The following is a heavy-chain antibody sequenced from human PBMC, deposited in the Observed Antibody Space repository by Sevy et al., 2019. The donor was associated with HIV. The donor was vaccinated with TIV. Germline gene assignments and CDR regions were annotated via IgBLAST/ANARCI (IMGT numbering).Heavy chain of an antibody. D-gene: IGHD3-22*01. CDR3: ATTKDYYENSGDPFDY. CDR2: FDPEHDET. CDR1: GYTLTELS. J-gene: IGHJ4*02. V-gene: IGHV1-24*01. Sequence: ASVKVSCKVSGYTLTELSMHWVRQVPGKGLEWMGSFDPEHDETIYAQKFQGRVTMTEDTSTDTAYMELSSLRSEDTAVYYCATTKDYYENSGDPFDYWGQRTLVTVSS.